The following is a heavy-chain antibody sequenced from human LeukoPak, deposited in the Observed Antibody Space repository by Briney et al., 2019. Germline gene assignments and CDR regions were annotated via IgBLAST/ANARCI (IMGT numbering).Heavy chain of an antibody. V-gene: IGHV4-30-2*01. Sequence: PSETLSLTCTVSGGSISSGGYYWSWIRQPPGKGLEWIGYIYHSGSTYYNPSLKSRVTISVDRSKNQFSLKLSSVTAADTAVYYCARGVFVVVPAPGDYYYMDVWGKGTTVTVSS. CDR1: GGSISSGGYY. CDR2: IYHSGST. J-gene: IGHJ6*03. CDR3: ARGVFVVVPAPGDYYYMDV. D-gene: IGHD2-2*01.